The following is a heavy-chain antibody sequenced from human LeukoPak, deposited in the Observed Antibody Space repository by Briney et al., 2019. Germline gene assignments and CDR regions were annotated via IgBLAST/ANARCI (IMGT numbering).Heavy chain of an antibody. CDR1: GYTFTSYG. CDR3: ARSPTMTLDY. D-gene: IGHD3-22*01. CDR2: INAGNGNT. V-gene: IGHV1-3*01. J-gene: IGHJ4*02. Sequence: ASVKVSCKASGYTFTSYGISWVRQAPGQGLEWMGWINAGNGNTKYSQKFQGRVTITRDTSASTAYMELSSLRSEDTAVYYCARSPTMTLDYWGQGTLVTVSS.